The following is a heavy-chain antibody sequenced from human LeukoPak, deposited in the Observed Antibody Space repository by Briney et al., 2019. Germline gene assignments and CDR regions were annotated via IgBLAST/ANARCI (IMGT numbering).Heavy chain of an antibody. D-gene: IGHD3-10*01. Sequence: PSETLSLTCTVSGGSIRSDYWTWIRQPPGKGLEWIGHIYYSGSTNYNPSLKSRVSISVDTSKDQLSLKLSSVTAADTAVYYCARNRGFSPFDAFDIWGQGTMVTVSS. CDR2: IYYSGST. J-gene: IGHJ3*02. CDR1: GGSIRSDY. CDR3: ARNRGFSPFDAFDI. V-gene: IGHV4-59*08.